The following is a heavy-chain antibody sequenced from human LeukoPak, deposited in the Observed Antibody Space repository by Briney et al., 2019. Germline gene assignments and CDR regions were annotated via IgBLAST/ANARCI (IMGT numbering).Heavy chain of an antibody. Sequence: GASVKVSCKASGYTFTDYYLHWVRQAPGHGLEWMGFINPNSGATTYAQKFRGRVSVTRDTSISTAYMELSSLRSDDTAVYYCARDRPNNWFDPWGQGTLVTVSS. CDR1: GYTFTDYY. CDR3: ARDRPNNWFDP. J-gene: IGHJ5*02. CDR2: INPNSGAT. V-gene: IGHV1-2*02.